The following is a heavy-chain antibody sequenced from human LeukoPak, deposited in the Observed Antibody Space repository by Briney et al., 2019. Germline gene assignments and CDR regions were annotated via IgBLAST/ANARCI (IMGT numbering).Heavy chain of an antibody. V-gene: IGHV3-13*05. CDR3: AREGGGSYAGTLEC. Sequence: PGGSPRLSCAASGFTSSNYKTRSVRQATGEGLEWVSGIGPAGDPYYPGSVKGRFTISRENARNSLYLQMNGLRAGDTAVYYCAREGGGSYAGTLECWGQGTLVSVSS. CDR1: GFTSSNYK. J-gene: IGHJ4*02. D-gene: IGHD1-26*01. CDR2: IGPAGDP.